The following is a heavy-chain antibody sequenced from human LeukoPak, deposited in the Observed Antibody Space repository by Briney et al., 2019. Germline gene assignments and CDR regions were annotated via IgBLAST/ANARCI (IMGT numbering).Heavy chain of an antibody. D-gene: IGHD3-3*01. CDR3: AKAFTGLWRHYLFDY. J-gene: IGHJ4*02. Sequence: GRCLSPSCTVSGFSFSNFAIRWVRHPAGEWLEWVSSIRGAGGSTYYADSREGRITLSRDNSKNTLCLRMSSLRAADTAVYYCAKAFTGLWRHYLFDYWGQGILVTVSS. V-gene: IGHV3-23*01. CDR2: IRGAGGST. CDR1: GFSFSNFA.